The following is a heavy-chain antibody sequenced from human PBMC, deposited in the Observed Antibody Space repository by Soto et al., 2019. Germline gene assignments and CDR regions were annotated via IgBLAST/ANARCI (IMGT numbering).Heavy chain of an antibody. D-gene: IGHD3-3*01. V-gene: IGHV4-59*01. CDR1: GGSISSYY. CDR3: AREVRRITIFGVISNFDY. Sequence: PSETLSLTCTASGGSISSYYWSWIRQPPGKGLEWIGYIYYSGSTNYNPSLKSRVTIAVDTSKNQFSLKLSSVTAADTAVYYCAREVRRITIFGVISNFDYWGQGTLVTVSS. J-gene: IGHJ4*02. CDR2: IYYSGST.